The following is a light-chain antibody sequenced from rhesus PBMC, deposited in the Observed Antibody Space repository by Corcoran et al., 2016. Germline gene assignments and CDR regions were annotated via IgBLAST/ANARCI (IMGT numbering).Light chain of an antibody. CDR1: QSVSSY. CDR3: QQYNNWNS. Sequence: EIVMTQSPATLSLSPGERATVSCRASQSVSSYVAWYQQKPEQAPRPLIYGASSRATGIPDRFSGSGSGTDVTLIISSLEAEDVGVYYCQQYNNWNSFGQGTKVEIK. J-gene: IGKJ2*01. CDR2: GAS. V-gene: IGKV3S9*01.